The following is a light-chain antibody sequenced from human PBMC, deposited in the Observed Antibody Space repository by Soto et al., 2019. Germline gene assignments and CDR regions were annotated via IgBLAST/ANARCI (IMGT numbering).Light chain of an antibody. CDR1: QDINSY. Sequence: DIQLTQSPSFLSASVGDRVTITCRASQDINSYLAWYQQKAGKVPKLLIHTASTLQSGVPSRFSGSGSGTEFTLTVSSLQPEDVATYYCQHRHSYPVTFGQGTKVDIK. J-gene: IGKJ2*01. CDR3: QHRHSYPVT. V-gene: IGKV1-9*01. CDR2: TAS.